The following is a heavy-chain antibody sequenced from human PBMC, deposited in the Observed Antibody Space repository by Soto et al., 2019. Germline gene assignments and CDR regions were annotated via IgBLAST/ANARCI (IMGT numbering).Heavy chain of an antibody. D-gene: IGHD6-19*01. CDR2: IIPIFGTA. V-gene: IGHV1-69*01. J-gene: IGHJ6*02. Sequence: QVQLVQSGAEVKKPGSSVKVSCKASGGTFSSYAISWVRQAPGQGLEWMGGIIPIFGTANYAQKLQGRVTITADESTSTAYMELSSLRSEDTAVYYCAVTKDQIAVVGYYGMDVWGQGTTVTVSS. CDR1: GGTFSSYA. CDR3: AVTKDQIAVVGYYGMDV.